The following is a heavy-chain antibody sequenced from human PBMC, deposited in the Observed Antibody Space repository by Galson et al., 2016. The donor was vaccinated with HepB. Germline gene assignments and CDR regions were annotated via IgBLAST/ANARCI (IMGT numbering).Heavy chain of an antibody. Sequence: SLRLSCAASGFTLSSYWMHWVRQTPGKGLVWVSRINRDGSSANYADSVKGRFTISRDNAKNTLFLQINSLRAGDTAVYYGARGGGRYTDYWGQGTLVTVSS. J-gene: IGHJ4*02. CDR1: GFTLSSYW. CDR2: INRDGSSA. V-gene: IGHV3-74*01. CDR3: ARGGGRYTDY. D-gene: IGHD3-16*01.